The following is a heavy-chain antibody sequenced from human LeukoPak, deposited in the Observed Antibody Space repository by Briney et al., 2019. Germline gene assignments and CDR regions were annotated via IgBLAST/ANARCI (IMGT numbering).Heavy chain of an antibody. CDR1: GYTLTSYD. CDR3: ARELGTSGDY. V-gene: IGHV7-4-1*02. Sequence: ASVKVSCKASGYTLTSYDINWVRQAPGQGLEWMGWINTNTGSPTYAQGFTGRFVFSLDTSVSTAYLQISSLKAEDTAVYYCARELGTSGDYWGQGTLVTVSS. D-gene: IGHD1-1*01. J-gene: IGHJ4*02. CDR2: INTNTGSP.